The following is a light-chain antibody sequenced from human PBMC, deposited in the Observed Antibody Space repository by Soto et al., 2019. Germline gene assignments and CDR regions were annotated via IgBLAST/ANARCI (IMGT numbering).Light chain of an antibody. Sequence: DIKMAQSPSSLSASVGDRVTITCQTSQTISNYLNWYQQKPGKAPKVLIYAASHLQSGVPLRFSGSGSGTDFALTISSLQPEDFATYYCQQSFTAPWTFGQGTKVEIK. CDR3: QQSFTAPWT. V-gene: IGKV1-39*01. CDR1: QTISNY. J-gene: IGKJ1*01. CDR2: AAS.